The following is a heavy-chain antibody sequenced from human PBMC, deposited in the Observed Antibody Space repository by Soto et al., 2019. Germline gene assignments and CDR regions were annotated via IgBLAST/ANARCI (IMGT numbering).Heavy chain of an antibody. CDR2: IYYSGSI. J-gene: IGHJ2*01. CDR3: ARNRLSSYSRSRLYWYFDL. Sequence: QVQLQESGPGLVKPSETLSLTCTVSGGSVSSGSYYWSWIRQPPGKGLEWIGYIYYSGSINYNPSLKSRVTISVDTSKNEFSLKLSSVTAADTAVYYCARNRLSSYSRSRLYWYFDLWGRGTLVTVSS. CDR1: GGSVSSGSYY. V-gene: IGHV4-61*01. D-gene: IGHD4-4*01.